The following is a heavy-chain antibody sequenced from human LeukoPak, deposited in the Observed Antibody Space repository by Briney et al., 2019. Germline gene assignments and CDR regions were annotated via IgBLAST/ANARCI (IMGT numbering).Heavy chain of an antibody. CDR3: ATVDYYDSSGLDY. Sequence: ASVKISCKVSGYTFTDYYMHWVQQAPGKGLEWMGLVDPEDGETIYAEKFQGRVTITADTSTDTAYMELSSLRSEGTAVYYCATVDYYDSSGLDYWGQGTLVTVSS. D-gene: IGHD3-22*01. J-gene: IGHJ4*02. CDR2: VDPEDGET. V-gene: IGHV1-69-2*01. CDR1: GYTFTDYY.